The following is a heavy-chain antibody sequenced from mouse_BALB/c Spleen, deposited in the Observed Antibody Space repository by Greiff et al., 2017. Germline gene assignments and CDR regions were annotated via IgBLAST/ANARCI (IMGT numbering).Heavy chain of an antibody. V-gene: IGHV1-7*01. D-gene: IGHD2-4*01. CDR3: ARITDFDY. CDR1: GYTFTSYW. CDR2: INPSTGYT. J-gene: IGHJ2*01. Sequence: QVQLQQSGAELAKPGASVKMSCKASGYTFTSYWMHWVKQRPGQGLEWIGYINPSTGYTEYNQKFKDKATLTADKSSSTAYMQLSSLTSEDSAVYYCARITDFDYWGQGTTLTVSS.